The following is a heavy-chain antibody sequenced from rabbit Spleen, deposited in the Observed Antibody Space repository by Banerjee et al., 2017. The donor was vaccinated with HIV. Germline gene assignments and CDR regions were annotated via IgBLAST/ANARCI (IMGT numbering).Heavy chain of an antibody. J-gene: IGHJ3*01. CDR1: GFSFTNKDV. D-gene: IGHD1-1*01. Sequence: QEQLEESGGGLVKPEGSLTLTCTASGFSFTNKDVMCWVRQAPGKGLEWLGCINSITGKTAYATWAKGRFTISRASSTTVFLQMTSLTAADTATYFCARDLPDIIGWNFGFWGQGTLVTVS. CDR3: ARDLPDIIGWNFGF. CDR2: INSITGKT. V-gene: IGHV1S45*01.